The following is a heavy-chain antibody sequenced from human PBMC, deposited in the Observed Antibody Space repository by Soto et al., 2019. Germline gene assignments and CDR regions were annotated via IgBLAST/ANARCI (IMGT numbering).Heavy chain of an antibody. Sequence: PGESLKISCNGSGYSFTSYWISWVRQMPGKGLEWMGRIDPSDSYTNYSPSFQGHVTISADKSISTAYLQWSSLKASDTAMYYCARKGGLKVTTLDAFDIWGQGTMVTVSS. CDR2: IDPSDSYT. CDR1: GYSFTSYW. J-gene: IGHJ3*02. CDR3: ARKGGLKVTTLDAFDI. V-gene: IGHV5-10-1*01. D-gene: IGHD4-17*01.